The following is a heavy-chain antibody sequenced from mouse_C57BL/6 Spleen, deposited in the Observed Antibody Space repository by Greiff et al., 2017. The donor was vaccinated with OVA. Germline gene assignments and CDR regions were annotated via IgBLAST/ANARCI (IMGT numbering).Heavy chain of an antibody. CDR1: GYTFTSYW. CDR2: IDPSDSYT. CDR3: ARSDPKTWFAD. J-gene: IGHJ3*01. Sequence: QVQLQQPGAELVMPGASVKLSCKASGYTFTSYWMHWVKQRPGQGLEWIGEIDPSDSYTNYNQKFKGKSTLTVDKSSSTAYMQLSSLTSEDSAVYYCARSDPKTWFADWGQGTLVTVSA. V-gene: IGHV1-69*01.